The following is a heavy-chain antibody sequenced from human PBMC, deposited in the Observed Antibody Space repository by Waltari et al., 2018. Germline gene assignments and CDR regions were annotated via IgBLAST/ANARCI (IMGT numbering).Heavy chain of an antibody. Sequence: EVQLVESGGGLIQPGGSLTLSCAASGFSVRNTYMAWVRQAPGKGLEWVLFINDGDGTHYIDSVKGRFTISRDNSKNTLKLQMNSLRVDDTAVYYCGLQIAPVPRAYFDYGGQGTLVTVSS. CDR3: GLQIAPVPRAYFDY. J-gene: IGHJ4*02. V-gene: IGHV3-53*01. CDR1: GFSVRNTY. CDR2: INDGDGT. D-gene: IGHD6-13*01.